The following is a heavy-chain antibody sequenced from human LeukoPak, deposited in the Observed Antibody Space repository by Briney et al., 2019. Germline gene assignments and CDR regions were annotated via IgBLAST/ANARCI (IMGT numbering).Heavy chain of an antibody. V-gene: IGHV1-69*13. CDR2: IIPIFGTA. Sequence: GASVKVSCKASGGTFSSYAISWVRQAPGQGLEWMGGIIPIFGTANYAQKFQGRVTITADESTSTAYMELSSLRSEDTAVYYCARTGAFRVRAVIIGMSGFDPWGQGTLVTVSS. J-gene: IGHJ5*02. D-gene: IGHD3-10*01. CDR3: ARTGAFRVRAVIIGMSGFDP. CDR1: GGTFSSYA.